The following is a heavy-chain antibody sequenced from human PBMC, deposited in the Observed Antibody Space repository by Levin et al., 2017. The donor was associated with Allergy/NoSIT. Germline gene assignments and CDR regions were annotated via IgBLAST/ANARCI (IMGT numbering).Heavy chain of an antibody. CDR1: GGSFSGYY. J-gene: IGHJ4*02. CDR3: ARGLKGATGSWWYY. D-gene: IGHD1-26*01. CDR2: INHSGST. V-gene: IGHV4-34*01. Sequence: SQTLSLTCAVYGGSFSGYYWSWIRQPPGKGLEWIGEINHSGSTNYNPSLKSRVTISVDTSKNQFSLKLSSVTAADTAVYYCARGLKGATGSWWYYWGQGTLVTVSS.